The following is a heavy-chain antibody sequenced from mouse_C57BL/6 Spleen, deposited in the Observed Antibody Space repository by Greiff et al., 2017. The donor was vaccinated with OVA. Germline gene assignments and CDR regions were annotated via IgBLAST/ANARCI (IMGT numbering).Heavy chain of an antibody. CDR3: ARPLYGSSYGYFDV. CDR1: GFTFSDYG. D-gene: IGHD1-1*01. J-gene: IGHJ1*03. V-gene: IGHV5-17*01. CDR2: ISSGSSTI. Sequence: EVNVVESGGGLVKPGGSLKLSCAASGFTFSDYGMHWVRQAPEKGLEWVAYISSGSSTIYYADTVKGRFTISRDNAKNTLFLQMTSLRSEDTAMYYCARPLYGSSYGYFDVWGTGTTVTVSS.